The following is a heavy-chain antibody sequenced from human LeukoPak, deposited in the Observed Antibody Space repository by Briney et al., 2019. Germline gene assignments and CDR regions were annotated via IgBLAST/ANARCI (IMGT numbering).Heavy chain of an antibody. D-gene: IGHD6-19*01. CDR3: ARDMIAVAGTAAEAFDI. CDR2: IYSGGST. V-gene: IGHV3-66*01. J-gene: IGHJ3*02. CDR1: GFTMSGIH. Sequence: GGSLRLSCTASGFTMSGIHMNWVRQAPGKGLEWVSVIYSGGSTYYADSVKGRFTISRDNSKNTLYLQMNSLRAEDTAVYYCARDMIAVAGTAAEAFDIWGQGTMVTVSS.